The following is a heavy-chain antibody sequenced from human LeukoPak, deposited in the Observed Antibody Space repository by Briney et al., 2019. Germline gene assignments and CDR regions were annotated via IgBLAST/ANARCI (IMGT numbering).Heavy chain of an antibody. CDR3: ARMEVRLGFDY. CDR2: ISYDGSNK. J-gene: IGHJ4*02. V-gene: IGHV3-30*04. CDR1: GFTFSSYA. D-gene: IGHD3-3*01. Sequence: GGSLRLSCAASGFTFSSYAMHWVRQAPGEGLEWVAVISYDGSNKYYADSVKGRFTISRDNSKNTLYLQMNSLRAEDTAVYYCARMEVRLGFDYWGQGTLVTVSS.